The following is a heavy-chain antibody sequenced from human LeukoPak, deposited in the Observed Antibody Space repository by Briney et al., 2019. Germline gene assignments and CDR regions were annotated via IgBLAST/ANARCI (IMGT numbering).Heavy chain of an antibody. V-gene: IGHV4-4*02. CDR3: AKAGYYDLVY. D-gene: IGHD3-22*01. J-gene: IGHJ4*02. CDR2: IHHSGLT. CDR1: GGSVSNNNW. Sequence: SETLSLTCAVSGGSVSNNNWWSWVSQSPGKGLEWIGEIHHSGLTNYNPSLKSRILISVDKSKDQFSLQLNSVTAADTAVYYCAKAGYYDLVYWGQGTLVTVSS.